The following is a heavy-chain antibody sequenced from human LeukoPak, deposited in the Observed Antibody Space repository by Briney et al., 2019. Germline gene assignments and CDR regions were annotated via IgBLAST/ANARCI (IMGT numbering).Heavy chain of an antibody. V-gene: IGHV3-21*01. CDR2: ISSSSSYI. D-gene: IGHD3-22*01. CDR3: ARSEQDDYDSSGYYY. CDR1: GFTFSSYS. Sequence: GGSLRLSCAASGFTFSSYSMNWVRQAPGKGLEWVSSISSSSSYIYYADSVKSRFTISRDNAKNSLYLQMNSLRAEDTAVYYCARSEQDDYDSSGYYYWGQETLVTVST. J-gene: IGHJ4*02.